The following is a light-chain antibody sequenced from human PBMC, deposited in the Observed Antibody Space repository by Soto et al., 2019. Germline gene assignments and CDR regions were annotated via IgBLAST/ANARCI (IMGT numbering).Light chain of an antibody. V-gene: IGKV3-15*01. CDR1: QSVSSN. J-gene: IGKJ5*01. Sequence: EIVMTQSPATLSVSPGERATLSCRASQSVSSNLAWYQQRPGQAPRLLIYDASTRATGVPAWFSGSGSGTEFTLTISSLQSEDFAVYYCQQYNNWPLMTFGQGKRLEI. CDR3: QQYNNWPLMT. CDR2: DAS.